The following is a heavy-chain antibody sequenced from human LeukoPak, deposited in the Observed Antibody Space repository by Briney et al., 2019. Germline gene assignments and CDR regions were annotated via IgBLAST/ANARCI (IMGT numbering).Heavy chain of an antibody. CDR1: GFTFSSYG. J-gene: IGHJ4*02. V-gene: IGHV3-33*01. Sequence: GGSLRLSCAASGFTFSSYGMHWVRQAPGKGLEWVAVIWYDGSNKYYADSVKGRFTISRDNGKNSLYLQMNSLRAEDTAVYYCARDLLGSWYFDSWGQGTLVTVSS. D-gene: IGHD3-16*01. CDR2: IWYDGSNK. CDR3: ARDLLGSWYFDS.